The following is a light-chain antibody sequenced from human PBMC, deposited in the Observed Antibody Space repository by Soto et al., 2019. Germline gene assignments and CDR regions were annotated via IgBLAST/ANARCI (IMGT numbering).Light chain of an antibody. CDR1: QSVSSN. V-gene: IGKV3-15*01. CDR2: GAS. CDR3: QQYNNWPPDT. J-gene: IGKJ2*01. Sequence: EIVMTQSPATLSVSPGERATLSCRASQSVSSNLAWYQRKPGQAPRLLIYGASTRATGIPARFSGSGSGTEFTLTISSLQSEDFAVYYCQQYNNWPPDTFGQGTKLEIQ.